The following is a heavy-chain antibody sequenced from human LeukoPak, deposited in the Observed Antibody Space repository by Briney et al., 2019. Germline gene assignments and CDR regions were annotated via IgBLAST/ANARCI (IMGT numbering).Heavy chain of an antibody. CDR1: GFIVSSHY. J-gene: IGHJ5*02. V-gene: IGHV3-66*01. CDR2: IYSGGST. D-gene: IGHD4-17*01. Sequence: PGGSLRLSCAAPGFIVSSHYMAWVRQAPGKGLEWVSVIYSGGSTYYAESVKGRFIISRDNSKNTVYLQMNSLRAEDTAVYYCARDYGDYVNWFDPWGQGTLVTVSS. CDR3: ARDYGDYVNWFDP.